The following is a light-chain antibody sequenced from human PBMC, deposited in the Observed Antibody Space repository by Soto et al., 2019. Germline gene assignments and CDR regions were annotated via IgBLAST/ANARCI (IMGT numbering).Light chain of an antibody. J-gene: IGLJ1*01. CDR3: QSYDSSLSGYV. Sequence: QAVVTQPPSVSGAPGQRVTISCTGSSSNIGAGYDVHWYQQLPGTAPKLLIYGNSNRPSGVPDRFSGSKSGTSASPAITGLQAEDEADYYCQSYDSSLSGYVFGTGTKVTVL. CDR2: GNS. CDR1: SSNIGAGYD. V-gene: IGLV1-40*01.